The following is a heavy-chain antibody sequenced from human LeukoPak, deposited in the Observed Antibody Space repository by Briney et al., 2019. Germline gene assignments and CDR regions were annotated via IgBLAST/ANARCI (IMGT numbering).Heavy chain of an antibody. Sequence: ASVKVSCKASGYTFTGYYMHWVRQAPGQGLEWMGWINPNSGGTNYAQKFQGRVTMTRGTSISTAYMELSRLRSDDTAVYYCARDRGKILWFGELVSPLDYWGQGTLVTVSS. CDR3: ARDRGKILWFGELVSPLDY. D-gene: IGHD3-10*01. CDR2: INPNSGGT. CDR1: GYTFTGYY. J-gene: IGHJ4*02. V-gene: IGHV1-2*02.